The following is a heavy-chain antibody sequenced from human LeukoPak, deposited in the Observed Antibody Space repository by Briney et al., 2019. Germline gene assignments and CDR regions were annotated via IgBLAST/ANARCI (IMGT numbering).Heavy chain of an antibody. CDR3: ARDGSFDY. J-gene: IGHJ4*02. CDR1: GYTFTDYY. V-gene: IGHV1-2*02. CDR2: ISANIGGT. D-gene: IGHD5-12*01. Sequence: ASVKVSCKASGYTFTDYYIHWLRQAPGQGLEWMGWISANIGGTNYAQKFRGRVTMTKDTSISTAYMELSELTSDDTAVYYCARDGSFDYWGQGTLVTVSS.